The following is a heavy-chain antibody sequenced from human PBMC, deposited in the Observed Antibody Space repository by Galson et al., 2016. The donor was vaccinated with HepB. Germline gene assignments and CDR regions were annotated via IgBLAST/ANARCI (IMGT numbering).Heavy chain of an antibody. CDR1: XXSFSDSX. D-gene: IGHD1-7*01. CDR2: INHRGDT. Sequence: LSVXCAVXXXSFSDSXWNWXXQAPGKGLXXXGEINHRGDTNYNPSLKSRVTVSVDMSRNQFSLRLNSVTAADTSVYYCAISFNYMGRGQNWFDAWGQGXXVT. J-gene: IGHJ5*02. V-gene: IGHV4-34*01. CDR3: AISFNYMGRGQNWFDA.